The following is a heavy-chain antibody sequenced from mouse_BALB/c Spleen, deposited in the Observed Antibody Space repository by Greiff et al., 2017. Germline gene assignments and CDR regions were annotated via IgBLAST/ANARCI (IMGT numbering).Heavy chain of an antibody. J-gene: IGHJ2*01. Sequence: EVHLVESGGGLVKPGGSLKLSCAASGFTFSSYAMSWVRQTPEKRLECVASISSGGSTYYPDSVKGRFTISRDNARNILYLQMSSLRSEDTAMYYCARREGFDYWGQGTTLTVSS. V-gene: IGHV5-6-5*01. CDR3: ARREGFDY. CDR1: GFTFSSYA. CDR2: ISSGGST.